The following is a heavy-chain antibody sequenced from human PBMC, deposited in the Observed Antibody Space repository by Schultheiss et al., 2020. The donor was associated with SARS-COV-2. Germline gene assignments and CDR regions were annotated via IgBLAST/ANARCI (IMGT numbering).Heavy chain of an antibody. CDR2: IYHSGST. Sequence: SETLSLTCAVYGGSFSGYNWSWIRQPPGKGLEWIGVIYHSGSTYYNPSLKSRVTISVDTSKNQFSLKLNSVTAADTAVYYCAREGGWFDPWGQGTLVTVSS. J-gene: IGHJ5*02. CDR1: GGSFSGYN. CDR3: AREGGWFDP. D-gene: IGHD3-16*01. V-gene: IGHV4-34*01.